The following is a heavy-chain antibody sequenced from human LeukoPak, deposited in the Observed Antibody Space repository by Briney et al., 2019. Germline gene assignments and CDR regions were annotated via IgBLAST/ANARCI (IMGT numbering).Heavy chain of an antibody. V-gene: IGHV3-64D*09. D-gene: IGHD2-15*01. CDR2: ISSNGGST. Sequence: PGRSLRLSCAASGFTFSSYGMHWVRQAPGKGLEYVSAISSNGGSTYDADSVKGRFIISRDNSKNTLYLQMSSLRAEDTAVYYCVKDKYPVVVAATLDYWGQGTLVTVSS. CDR1: GFTFSSYG. J-gene: IGHJ4*02. CDR3: VKDKYPVVVAATLDY.